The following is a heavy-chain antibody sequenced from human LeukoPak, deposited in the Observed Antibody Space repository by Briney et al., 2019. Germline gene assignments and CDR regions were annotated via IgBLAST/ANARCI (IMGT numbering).Heavy chain of an antibody. V-gene: IGHV4-39*07. Sequence: PSETLSLTCTVSGVSISSSSYYWGWIRQPPGKGLEWIGSIYYSGSTYYNPSLKSRVTISVDTSKNQFSLKLSSVTAADTAVYYCARDESTTGTRALFDYWGQGTLVTVSS. CDR2: IYYSGST. CDR1: GVSISSSSYY. J-gene: IGHJ4*02. D-gene: IGHD1/OR15-1a*01. CDR3: ARDESTTGTRALFDY.